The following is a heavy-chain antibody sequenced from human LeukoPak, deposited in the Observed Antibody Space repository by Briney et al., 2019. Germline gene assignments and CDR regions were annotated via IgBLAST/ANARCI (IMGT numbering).Heavy chain of an antibody. CDR1: GFTFSSYG. V-gene: IGHV3-30*03. Sequence: SGGSLRLSCAASGFTFSSYGMHWVRQAPGKGLEWVAFISFNGNNMYYADSVKGRFTISRDNSKNTLSLQMNSLRAEDTAVYYCARDPDFWSGLDYWGQGTLVTVSS. J-gene: IGHJ4*02. D-gene: IGHD3-3*01. CDR3: ARDPDFWSGLDY. CDR2: ISFNGNNM.